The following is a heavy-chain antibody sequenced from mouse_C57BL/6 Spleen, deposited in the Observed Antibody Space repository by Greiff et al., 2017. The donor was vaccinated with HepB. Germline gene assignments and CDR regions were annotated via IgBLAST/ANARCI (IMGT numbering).Heavy chain of an antibody. CDR2: IYPGSGNT. J-gene: IGHJ3*01. CDR3: ARRGTGTGFAY. V-gene: IGHV1-66*01. Sequence: QVQLQQSGPELVKPGASVKISCKASGYSFTSYYIHWVKQRPGQGLEWIGWIYPGSGNTKYNEKFKGKATLTADTSSSTAYMQLSSLTSEDSAVYYCARRGTGTGFAYWGQGTLVTVSA. D-gene: IGHD4-1*01. CDR1: GYSFTSYY.